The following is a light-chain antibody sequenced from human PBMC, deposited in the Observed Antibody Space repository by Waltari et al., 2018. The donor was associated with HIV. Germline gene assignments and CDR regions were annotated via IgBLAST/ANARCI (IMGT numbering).Light chain of an antibody. CDR2: EDN. CDR3: CSDASSTTFEV. V-gene: IGLV2-23*02. J-gene: IGLJ1*01. Sequence: QSALTQPASVSGSPGQSITISCTGTRSDPGTSNVVFWFPNHPRKAPTLSIYEDNKRPPWVCKRFTGSKSGNTASLTISGLQGEDEADYYCCSDASSTTFEVFGTGTKVTVL. CDR1: RSDPGTSNV.